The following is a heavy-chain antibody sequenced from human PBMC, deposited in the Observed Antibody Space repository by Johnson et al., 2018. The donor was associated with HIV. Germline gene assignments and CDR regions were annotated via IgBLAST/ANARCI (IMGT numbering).Heavy chain of an antibody. Sequence: QVQLVESGGGLVQPGGSLRLSCAASGFTVSSNYMSWVRQAPGKGLEWVAVISYDGSNKYYADSVKGRFTISRDNSKNTLYLQMNSLRAEDTAVYYCARDRIAARLWAFDIWGQGTMVTVSS. V-gene: IGHV3-30*14. J-gene: IGHJ3*02. CDR3: ARDRIAARLWAFDI. D-gene: IGHD6-6*01. CDR1: GFTVSSNY. CDR2: ISYDGSNK.